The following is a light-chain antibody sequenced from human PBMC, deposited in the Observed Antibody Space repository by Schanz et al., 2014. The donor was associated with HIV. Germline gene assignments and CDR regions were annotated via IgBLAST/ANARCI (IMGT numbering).Light chain of an antibody. CDR1: QSVSSN. CDR3: QQRSTWPRS. J-gene: IGKJ4*01. CDR2: GAS. V-gene: IGKV3-11*01. Sequence: DIVLTQSPVTLSLSPGERATLSCRASQSVSSNLAWYQQKPGQAPRLLIYGASNRATGIPDRFSGSGSGTDFTLTISGLEPEDFAVYYCQQRSTWPRSFGGGTKVEIK.